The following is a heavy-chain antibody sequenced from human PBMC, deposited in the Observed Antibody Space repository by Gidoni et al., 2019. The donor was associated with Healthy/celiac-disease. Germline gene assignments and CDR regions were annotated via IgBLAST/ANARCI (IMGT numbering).Heavy chain of an antibody. V-gene: IGHV1-69*01. J-gene: IGHJ5*02. D-gene: IGHD3-10*01. Sequence: QVQLVQSGAEVKKPGSSVKVPCKASGGTFSSYASSWVRQAPEQGLEWMGGIIPIVGTANYAQKFQGRVTITADESTSTAYVELSSLRSEDTAVYYCARDSSYYYGSGSYPWGQGTLVTVSS. CDR3: ARDSSYYYGSGSYP. CDR1: GGTFSSYA. CDR2: IIPIVGTA.